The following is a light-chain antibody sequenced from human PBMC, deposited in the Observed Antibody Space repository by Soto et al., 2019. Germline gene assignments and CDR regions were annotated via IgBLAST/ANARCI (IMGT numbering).Light chain of an antibody. Sequence: DIQMTQSPSSLSASVGDRVTISCRASQGISKYLAWYQQKPGKVPKLLIYAASTLQSGVPSRFSGSGSGTEFTLTISSLQPDDFATYYCQHYNSYSEAFGQGTKVDI. V-gene: IGKV1-27*01. J-gene: IGKJ1*01. CDR2: AAS. CDR3: QHYNSYSEA. CDR1: QGISKY.